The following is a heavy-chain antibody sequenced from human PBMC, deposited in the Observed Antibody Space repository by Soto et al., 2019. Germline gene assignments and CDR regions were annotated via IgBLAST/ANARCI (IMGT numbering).Heavy chain of an antibody. CDR2: IKSKTDGGTT. D-gene: IGHD6-6*01. CDR1: GFTFSNAW. J-gene: IGHJ6*02. V-gene: IGHV3-15*01. Sequence: VGSLRLSCAASGFTFSNAWMSWVRQAPGKGLEWVGRIKSKTDGGTTDYAAPVKGRFTISRDDSKNTLYLQMNSLKTEDTAVYYCTTDGGEYSSSSYYYGMDVWGQGTTVTAP. CDR3: TTDGGEYSSSSYYYGMDV.